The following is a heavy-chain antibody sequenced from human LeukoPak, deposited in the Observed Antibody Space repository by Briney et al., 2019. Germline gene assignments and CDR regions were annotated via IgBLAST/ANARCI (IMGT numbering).Heavy chain of an antibody. CDR3: ATGGAAGNWFDP. J-gene: IGHJ5*02. V-gene: IGHV1-2*02. CDR2: INPDNGIT. CDR1: GYTFTGYY. D-gene: IGHD6-25*01. Sequence: ASVKVSCKASGYTFTGYYLHWVRQAPGQGLEYMGWINPDNGITNYAQKFQGRVTMTRDTSITTAYMELGRLTSDDTAVYYCATGGAAGNWFDPWGQGTPVTVSS.